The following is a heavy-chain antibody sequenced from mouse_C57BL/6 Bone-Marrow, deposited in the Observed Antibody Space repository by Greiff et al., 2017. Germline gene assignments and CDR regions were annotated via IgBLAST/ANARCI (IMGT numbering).Heavy chain of an antibody. CDR3: ARHVAMDY. CDR1: GFTFSDYY. V-gene: IGHV5-12*01. Sequence: EVKLVESGGGLVQPGGSLKLSCAASGFTFSDYYMYWVRQTPEKRLEWVAYISNGGGSTYYPDTVKGRFTISRDTAKNTLYLQMSRLKSEDTAMYYCARHVAMDYWGKGTSVTVSS. J-gene: IGHJ4*01. CDR2: ISNGGGST.